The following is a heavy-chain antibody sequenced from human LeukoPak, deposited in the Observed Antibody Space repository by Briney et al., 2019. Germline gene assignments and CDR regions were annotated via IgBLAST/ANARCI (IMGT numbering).Heavy chain of an antibody. J-gene: IGHJ4*02. CDR2: ISAYNGNT. V-gene: IGHV1-18*04. CDR3: ARLYSSGWFDY. D-gene: IGHD6-19*01. CDR1: GYTFTGYY. Sequence: ASVKVSCKASGYTFTGYYMHWVRQAPGQGLEWMGWISAYNGNTNYAQKLQGRVTMTTDTSTSTAYMELRSLRSDDTAVYYCARLYSSGWFDYWGQGTLVTVSS.